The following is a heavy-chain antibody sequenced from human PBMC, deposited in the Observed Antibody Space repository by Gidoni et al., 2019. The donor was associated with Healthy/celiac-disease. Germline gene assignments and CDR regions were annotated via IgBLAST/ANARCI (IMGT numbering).Heavy chain of an antibody. CDR2: RWYDGSNK. Sequence: QVQLVESGGGVVQPGRSLRLSCAASGFTFSSYGMHWVRQAPGKGREWVAVRWYDGSNKYYADSVKGRFTISRDNSKNTLYLQMNSLRAEDTAVYYCARDDRRYCSGGSCYSDYWGQGTLVTVSS. V-gene: IGHV3-33*01. CDR3: ARDDRRYCSGGSCYSDY. J-gene: IGHJ4*02. CDR1: GFTFSSYG. D-gene: IGHD2-15*01.